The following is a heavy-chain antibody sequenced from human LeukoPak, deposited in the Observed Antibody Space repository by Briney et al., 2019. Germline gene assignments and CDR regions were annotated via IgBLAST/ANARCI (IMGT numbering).Heavy chain of an antibody. J-gene: IGHJ3*02. CDR1: GFTFSSYS. D-gene: IGHD3-22*01. Sequence: PGGSLRLSCAASGFTFSSYSMNWVRQAPGKGLEWVSYISSSSSTIYYADSVKGRFTISRDNAKNSLYLQMNSLRAEDTAVYYCARDPYRSGYYAGAFDIWGQGTMVTVSS. CDR2: ISSSSSTI. V-gene: IGHV3-48*01. CDR3: ARDPYRSGYYAGAFDI.